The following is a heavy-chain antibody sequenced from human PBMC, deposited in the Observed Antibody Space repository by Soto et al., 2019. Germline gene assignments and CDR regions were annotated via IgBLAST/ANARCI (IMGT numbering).Heavy chain of an antibody. V-gene: IGHV1-69*01. J-gene: IGHJ6*02. Sequence: QVQLVQSGAEVKKPGSXVKVSCKASGGTFSSYAISWVRQAPGQGLEWMGGIIPISDTTNYAQKFQGRVTITADESTSTAYMELSSLRSEDTAVYYXARSQGSSTSLEIYYYYYYGMDVWGQGTTVTVSS. CDR3: ARSQGSSTSLEIYYYYYYGMDV. D-gene: IGHD2-2*01. CDR1: GGTFSSYA. CDR2: IIPISDTT.